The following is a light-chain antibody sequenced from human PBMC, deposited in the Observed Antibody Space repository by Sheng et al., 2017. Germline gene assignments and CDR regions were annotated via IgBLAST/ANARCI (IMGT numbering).Light chain of an antibody. V-gene: IGKV1-5*03. Sequence: DIQMTQSPSTLSASVGDRVTITCRASQSISSWLAWYQQKPGKAPKLLIYKASSLESGVPSRFSGRGSGTEFSLTISSLQPDDFATYYCQQYNSWTFGQGTKWKSN. CDR3: QQYNSWT. CDR2: KAS. CDR1: QSISSW. J-gene: IGKJ1*01.